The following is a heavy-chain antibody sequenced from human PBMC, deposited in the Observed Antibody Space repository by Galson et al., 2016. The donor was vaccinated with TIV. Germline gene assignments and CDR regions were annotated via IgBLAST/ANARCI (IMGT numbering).Heavy chain of an antibody. D-gene: IGHD3-10*01. Sequence: QSGAEVTRPGESLKISCKGSGYNFANYWIGWVRQMPGKGLEWMGIVFPGDSDTRYSPSFEGLVTISADKSINTAYLHWSSLEASDTAMYYCARLPYVGSGRYYNPNCFDPWGQGTLVTVSS. V-gene: IGHV5-51*01. CDR3: ARLPYVGSGRYYNPNCFDP. CDR2: VFPGDSDT. CDR1: GYNFANYW. J-gene: IGHJ5*02.